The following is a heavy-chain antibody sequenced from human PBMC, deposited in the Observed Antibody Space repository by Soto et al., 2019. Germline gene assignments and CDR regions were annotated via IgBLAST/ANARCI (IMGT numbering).Heavy chain of an antibody. V-gene: IGHV3-9*01. Sequence: EVQLVESGGGLVQPGRSLRLSCAASGFTFDDYAMHWVRQAPGKGLEWVSGISWYSGSLGYADSVKGRFSISRDNPKNTLDLQRSSLRAEVTGLYYCAKDMERTQSVGGWYNDYYDYYGMGVWGQGTTVTVSS. J-gene: IGHJ6*02. CDR2: ISWYSGSL. D-gene: IGHD6-19*01. CDR1: GFTFDDYA. CDR3: AKDMERTQSVGGWYNDYYDYYGMGV.